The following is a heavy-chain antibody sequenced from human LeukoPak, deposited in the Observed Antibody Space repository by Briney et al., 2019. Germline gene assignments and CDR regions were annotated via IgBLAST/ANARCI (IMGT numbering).Heavy chain of an antibody. V-gene: IGHV1-3*03. D-gene: IGHD3-22*01. Sequence: ASVKVSCKASGYTFTSYAMHWVRQAPGQRLEWMGWINAGNGNTKYSQEFQGRVTITRDTSASTAYMELSSLRSEDMAVYYCARSYYYDSGGSYFDYWGQGTLVTVSS. J-gene: IGHJ4*02. CDR2: INAGNGNT. CDR3: ARSYYYDSGGSYFDY. CDR1: GYTFTSYA.